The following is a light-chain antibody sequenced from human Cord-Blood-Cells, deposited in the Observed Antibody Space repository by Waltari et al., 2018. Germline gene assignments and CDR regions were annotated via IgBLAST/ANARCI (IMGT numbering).Light chain of an antibody. Sequence: DIVMTQSPLSLPVTPGEPASLSCRSSQSLLHTNGYNYLDWYLQKPGQSPQLLIYLGSNLASGVPYRFSGSGSGTDFTLKISRVEAEDVGVYYCMQALQTPLTFGPGTKVDIK. J-gene: IGKJ3*01. CDR3: MQALQTPLT. CDR2: LGS. CDR1: QSLLHTNGYNY. V-gene: IGKV2-28*01.